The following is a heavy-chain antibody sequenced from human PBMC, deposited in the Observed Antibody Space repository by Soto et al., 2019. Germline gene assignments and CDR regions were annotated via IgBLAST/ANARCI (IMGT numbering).Heavy chain of an antibody. D-gene: IGHD4-17*01. V-gene: IGHV4-31*03. CDR1: GGSISSGGYY. CDR2: IYYSGST. CDR3: ARGRDDYGDSDAFDI. J-gene: IGHJ3*02. Sequence: QVQLQESGPGLVKPSQTLSLTCTVSGGSISSGGYYWCWIRQHPGKGLEWIGYIYYSGSTYYNPSLKSRVTISVDTSKNQFSLKLSSVTAADTAVYYCARGRDDYGDSDAFDIWGQGTMVTVSS.